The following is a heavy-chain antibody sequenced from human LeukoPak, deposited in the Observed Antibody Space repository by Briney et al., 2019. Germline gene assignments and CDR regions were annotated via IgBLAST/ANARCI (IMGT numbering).Heavy chain of an antibody. V-gene: IGHV4-39*07. J-gene: IGHJ4*02. CDR1: GGSISSSSYY. Sequence: SETLSLTCTVSGGSISSSSYYWGWIRQPPGKGLEWIGSIFHTGSTYYNPSLKSRVTISVDTSKNQFSLKLSSVTAADTAVYYCAREAFSSGYYDDYWGQGTLVTVSS. CDR3: AREAFSSGYYDDY. CDR2: IFHTGST. D-gene: IGHD3-22*01.